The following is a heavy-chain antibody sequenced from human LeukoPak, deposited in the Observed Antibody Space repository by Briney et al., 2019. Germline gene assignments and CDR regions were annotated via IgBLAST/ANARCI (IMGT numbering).Heavy chain of an antibody. Sequence: GGSLRLSCAASGFTVSSNYMSWVRQAPGKGLEWVSVIYSGGSTYYADSVKGRFTISRDSSKNTLYLQMNSLRAEDTAVYYCARALYYYDSSPFDYWGQGTLVTVSS. CDR2: IYSGGST. CDR1: GFTVSSNY. V-gene: IGHV3-53*01. J-gene: IGHJ4*02. CDR3: ARALYYYDSSPFDY. D-gene: IGHD3-22*01.